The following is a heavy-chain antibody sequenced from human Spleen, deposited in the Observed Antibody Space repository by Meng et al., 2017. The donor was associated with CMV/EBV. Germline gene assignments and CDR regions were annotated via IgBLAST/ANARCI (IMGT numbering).Heavy chain of an antibody. D-gene: IGHD2-2*01. CDR3: ARGEDGSTSARRTLRY. Sequence: GESLKISFAASGFTFSSYAMHWVRQAPGKGQEWVAVISYDGSNKYYADSVKGRFTNSRDNSKNTMYLQMNSLRAYDTAVYYCARGEDGSTSARRTLRYWGQGTLVTVSS. CDR1: GFTFSSYA. J-gene: IGHJ4*02. V-gene: IGHV3-30*04. CDR2: ISYDGSNK.